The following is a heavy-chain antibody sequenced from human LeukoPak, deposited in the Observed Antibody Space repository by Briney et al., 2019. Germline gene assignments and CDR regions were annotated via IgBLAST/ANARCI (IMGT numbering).Heavy chain of an antibody. V-gene: IGHV3-30*03. D-gene: IGHD6-13*01. J-gene: IGHJ4*02. CDR3: ARTSSWSYYFDY. Sequence: GGSLRLSCAASGFTFSSYWMSWVRQAPGKGLEWVAVISYDGSNKYYADSVKGRFTISRDNSKNTLYLQMGSLRAEDMAVYYCARTSSWSYYFDYWGQGTLVTVSS. CDR1: GFTFSSYW. CDR2: ISYDGSNK.